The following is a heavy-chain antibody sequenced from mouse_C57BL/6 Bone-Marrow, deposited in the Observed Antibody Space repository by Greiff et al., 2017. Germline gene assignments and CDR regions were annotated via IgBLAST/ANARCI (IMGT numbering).Heavy chain of an antibody. Sequence: LVESGAELVKPGASVKISCKASGYTFTDYYINWVKQRPGQGLEWIGKIGPGSGSTYYNEKFKGKATLTADKSSSTAYMQLSSLTSEDSACYFWERFYYFAFDYWGQGTTLTVSS. CDR3: ERFYYFAFDY. D-gene: IGHD1-1*01. CDR2: IGPGSGST. CDR1: GYTFTDYY. V-gene: IGHV1-77*01. J-gene: IGHJ2*01.